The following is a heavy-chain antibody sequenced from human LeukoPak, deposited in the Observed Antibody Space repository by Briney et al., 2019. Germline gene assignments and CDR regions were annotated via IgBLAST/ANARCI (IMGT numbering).Heavy chain of an antibody. J-gene: IGHJ4*02. V-gene: IGHV4-30-2*05. CDR1: GGSISSSGYS. CDR3: VRGGYYDSSGYHGPLDY. D-gene: IGHD3-22*01. Sequence: SETLSLTCAVSGGSISSSGYSWSWIRQPPGKGLEWIGYIHHTGSTYYNPSLKSRVTISMDTSKNQFSLKLSSVTAADTAVYYCVRGGYYDSSGYHGPLDYWGQGTLVTVSS. CDR2: IHHTGST.